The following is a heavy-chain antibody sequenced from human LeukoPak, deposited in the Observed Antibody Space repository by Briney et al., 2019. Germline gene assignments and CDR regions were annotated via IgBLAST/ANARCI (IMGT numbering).Heavy chain of an antibody. D-gene: IGHD3-3*01. J-gene: IGHJ3*01. CDR3: ARSFGSKNAFDV. Sequence: SEALSLTCTLSDHSISTGFYWAWIRQPPGRGLEWIGNVYYSGNTNYNPSLKSRVSISLDTSRNQFFLNLSSVTAADAAVYYCARSFGSKNAFDVWGQGTVVTVSS. CDR1: DHSISTGFY. V-gene: IGHV4-38-2*02. CDR2: VYYSGNT.